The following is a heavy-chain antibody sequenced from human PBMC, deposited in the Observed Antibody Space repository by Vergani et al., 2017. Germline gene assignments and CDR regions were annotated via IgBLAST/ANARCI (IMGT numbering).Heavy chain of an antibody. Sequence: QVQLVESGGGVVQPGRSLRLSCAASGFTFSSYGMHWVRQAPGKGLEWVAVIWYDGSNKYYADSVKGRFTISRDNSKNTLYLQMNSLRAEDTAVYYCAKDPPGYSSSWYGGHYWGQGTLVTVSS. V-gene: IGHV3-33*06. CDR1: GFTFSSYG. J-gene: IGHJ4*02. CDR2: IWYDGSNK. D-gene: IGHD6-13*01. CDR3: AKDPPGYSSSWYGGHY.